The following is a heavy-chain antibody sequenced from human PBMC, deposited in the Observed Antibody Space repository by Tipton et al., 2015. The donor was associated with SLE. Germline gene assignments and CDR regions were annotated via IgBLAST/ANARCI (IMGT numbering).Heavy chain of an antibody. J-gene: IGHJ4*02. D-gene: IGHD6-19*01. V-gene: IGHV3-30*04. CDR3: AKDRYNSACYEGFDY. Sequence: SLRLSCAASGFTFSNYAMHWVRQAPGKGLEWVAVTSFDGNVKYYADSVKGRFTISRDNAKNTLYLQMNSLRGEDTALYYCAKDRYNSACYEGFDYWGQGSLVTVSS. CDR1: GFTFSNYA. CDR2: TSFDGNVK.